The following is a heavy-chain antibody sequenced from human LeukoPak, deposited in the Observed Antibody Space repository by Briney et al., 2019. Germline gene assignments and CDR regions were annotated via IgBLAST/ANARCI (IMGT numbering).Heavy chain of an antibody. D-gene: IGHD5-18*01. J-gene: IGHJ4*02. CDR2: INHSGST. CDR1: GGSFSGYY. Sequence: PSGTLSLTCAVYGGSFSGYYWSWIRQPPGKGLEWIGEINHSGSTNYNPSLESRVTISVDTSKNQFSLKLSSVTAADTAVYYCARGSGYSFGYTFDFWGQGTLVTVSS. V-gene: IGHV4-34*01. CDR3: ARGSGYSFGYTFDF.